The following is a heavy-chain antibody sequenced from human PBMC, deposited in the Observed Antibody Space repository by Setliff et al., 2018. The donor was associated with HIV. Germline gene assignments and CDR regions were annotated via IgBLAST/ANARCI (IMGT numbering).Heavy chain of an antibody. V-gene: IGHV4-38-2*01. J-gene: IGHJ6*02. CDR2: INHSGST. D-gene: IGHD1-26*01. CDR1: GYSISSGYY. CDR3: ARVNSSWEFYYYYYYGMDV. Sequence: LSLTCVVSGYSISSGYYWGWIRQPPGKGLEWIGSINHSGSTNYNPSLKSRVTISVDTSKNQFSLKLSSVTAADTAVYYCARVNSSWEFYYYYYYGMDVWGQGTTVTVSS.